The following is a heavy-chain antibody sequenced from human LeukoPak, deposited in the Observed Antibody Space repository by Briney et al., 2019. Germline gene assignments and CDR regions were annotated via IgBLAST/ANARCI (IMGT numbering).Heavy chain of an antibody. J-gene: IGHJ4*02. CDR2: VRYDGRNE. CDR1: GFTFSGFG. D-gene: IGHD4-17*01. Sequence: PGGSPRLSCAASGFTFSGFGMHWVRQAPGKGLEWVAFVRYDGRNEWYADSVKGRFTISKDTSTNTLFLQMNSLRVEDTAVYYCAKGGYGSLYFDYWGQGTLVTVSS. CDR3: AKGGYGSLYFDY. V-gene: IGHV3-30*02.